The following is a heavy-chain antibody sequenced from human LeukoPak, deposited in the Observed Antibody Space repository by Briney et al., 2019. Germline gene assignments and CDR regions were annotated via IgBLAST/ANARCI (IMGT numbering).Heavy chain of an antibody. CDR2: IYHSGNT. CDR3: AREAFHCTTTICYPYYFDF. V-gene: IGHV4-31*03. Sequence: SETLSLTCSVSGGSINTGDYYWSWIRQHPGKGLEWVGYIYHSGNTYYNPSLRSRLTISVDTSKNQFSLKLSYVTAADTAVYYCAREAFHCTTTICYPYYFDFWGQGILVTVSS. J-gene: IGHJ4*02. CDR1: GGSINTGDYY. D-gene: IGHD2-2*01.